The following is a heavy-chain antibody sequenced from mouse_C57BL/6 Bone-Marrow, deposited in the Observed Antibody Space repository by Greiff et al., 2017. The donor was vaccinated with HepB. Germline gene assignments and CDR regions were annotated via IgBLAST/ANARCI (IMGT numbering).Heavy chain of an antibody. CDR1: GFTFSDFY. J-gene: IGHJ2*01. V-gene: IGHV7-1*01. CDR2: SRNKANDYTT. CDR3: ARDPGEGFDY. D-gene: IGHD4-1*01. Sequence: EVKVVDSGGGLVQSGRSLRLSCATSGFTFSDFYMEWVRQAPGKGLEWIAASRNKANDYTTEYSASVKGRFIVSRDTSQSILYLQMNALRAEDTAIYYCARDPGEGFDYWGQGTTLTVSS.